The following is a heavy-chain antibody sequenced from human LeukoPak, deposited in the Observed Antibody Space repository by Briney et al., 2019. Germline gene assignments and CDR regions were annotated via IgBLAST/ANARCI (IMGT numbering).Heavy chain of an antibody. CDR1: GGSISSGGYS. CDR3: ARDLMRQRGGMDV. Sequence: SETLSLTCAVSGGSISSGGYSWSWIRQPPGKGLEWIGYIYYSGTTNYNPSLKSRVTISVDTSKNQFSLKLSSVTAADSAMYYCARDLMRQRGGMDVWGQGTTVIVSS. CDR2: IYYSGTT. D-gene: IGHD5-18*01. J-gene: IGHJ6*02. V-gene: IGHV4-61*08.